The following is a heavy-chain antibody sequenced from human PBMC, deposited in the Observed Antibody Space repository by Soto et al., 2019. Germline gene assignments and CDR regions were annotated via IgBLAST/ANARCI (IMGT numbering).Heavy chain of an antibody. CDR2: IVPIFGTT. J-gene: IGHJ6*02. Sequence: QVQLLQSGAEVKKPGSSVKVSCRVSGGNFRRYSVSWVRQAPGQGLEWVGGIVPIFGTTNYAQRFQGRVTITADETTGTAYMDLTTLTSDDTAVYYCARPDEGGYSSDHHYYYALDLWGQGTAVTVTS. D-gene: IGHD3-22*01. CDR1: GGNFRRYS. CDR3: ARPDEGGYSSDHHYYYALDL. V-gene: IGHV1-69*01.